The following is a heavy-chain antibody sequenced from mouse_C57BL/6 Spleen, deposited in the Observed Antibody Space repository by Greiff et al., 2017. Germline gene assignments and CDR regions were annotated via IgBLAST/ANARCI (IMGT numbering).Heavy chain of an antibody. D-gene: IGHD1-1*01. Sequence: VQLQQSGAELARPGASVKMSCKASGYTFTSYTMHWVKQRPGQGLEWIGYINPSSGYTKYNQKFKDKATLTADTYSSTAYMQLSSLTSDDSAVYYCARHYGSSHWYFDVWGTGTTVTVSS. J-gene: IGHJ1*03. CDR3: ARHYGSSHWYFDV. CDR2: INPSSGYT. CDR1: GYTFTSYT. V-gene: IGHV1-4*01.